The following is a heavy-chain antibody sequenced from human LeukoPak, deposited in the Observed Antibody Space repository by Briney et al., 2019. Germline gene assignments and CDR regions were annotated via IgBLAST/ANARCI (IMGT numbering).Heavy chain of an antibody. CDR3: ARLKFYDSTGYSPGHYMDV. Sequence: SETLSLTCTVSGGPIYSYYWSWIRQTAGKGLEWIGRLYPGVSTNYNPSLQSRVTMSVDTSKGQFALKLSAVTAADTAVYYCARLKFYDSTGYSPGHYMDVWGKGTTVIVSS. V-gene: IGHV4-4*07. CDR1: GGPIYSYY. CDR2: LYPGVST. D-gene: IGHD3-22*01. J-gene: IGHJ6*03.